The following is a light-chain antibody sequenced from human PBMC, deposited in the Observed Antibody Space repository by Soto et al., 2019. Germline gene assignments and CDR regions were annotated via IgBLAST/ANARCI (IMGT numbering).Light chain of an antibody. J-gene: IGKJ1*01. V-gene: IGKV3-20*01. CDR2: GAS. Sequence: EIMLTQSPGTLSLSPGERKTLSCRASQSVSSSFLAWYQQKPGQAPSLLIYGASISATGIADRFSGSGSGTDFTLTISRLDPEDFAMDLCQHYGTLLSRFAQGTEVDIK. CDR3: QHYGTLLSR. CDR1: QSVSSSF.